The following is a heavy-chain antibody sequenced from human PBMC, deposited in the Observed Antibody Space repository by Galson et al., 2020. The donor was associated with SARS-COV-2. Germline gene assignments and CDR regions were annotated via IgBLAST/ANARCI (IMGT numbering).Heavy chain of an antibody. CDR3: ARDSAIVGVRFDY. V-gene: IGHV3-74*01. CDR2: INRDGSTT. D-gene: IGHD1-26*01. Sequence: GSLRLSCAASGFTFKSNWMHWVRQVPGKGLVWVSRINRDGSTTTYADAVKGRFTISRDNAKNTLYLEMNSLRAEDTAVYYCARDSAIVGVRFDYWGQGTLVTVSS. J-gene: IGHJ4*02. CDR1: GFTFKSNW.